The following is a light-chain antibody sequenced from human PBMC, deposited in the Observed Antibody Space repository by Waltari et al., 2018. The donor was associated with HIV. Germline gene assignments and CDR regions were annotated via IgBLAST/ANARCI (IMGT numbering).Light chain of an antibody. J-gene: IGLJ3*02. CDR2: EVS. V-gene: IGLV2-8*01. Sequence: QSALTQPPSASGSPGQSVTISCTGTSSDVGAYNYISWYQHHPGKAPKLMSYEVSQRPSGVPDRFSGSKSGNTAFLTGSGLQSEDEADYYCHSYAGSNTWVFGGGTKLTVL. CDR1: SSDVGAYNY. CDR3: HSYAGSNTWV.